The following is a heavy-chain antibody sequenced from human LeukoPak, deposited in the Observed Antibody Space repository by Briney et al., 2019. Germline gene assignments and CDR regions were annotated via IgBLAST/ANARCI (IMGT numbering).Heavy chain of an antibody. Sequence: GGSLRLSCAASGFTFSSYSMNWVRQAPGKGLEWVSYISSSSSTIYYADSVKGRFTISRDNAKNSLYLQMNSLRAEDTAVYYCASDQLSYYYDSSGYDAFDIWGQGTMVTVSS. CDR2: ISSSSSTI. CDR1: GFTFSSYS. D-gene: IGHD3-22*01. J-gene: IGHJ3*02. CDR3: ASDQLSYYYDSSGYDAFDI. V-gene: IGHV3-48*01.